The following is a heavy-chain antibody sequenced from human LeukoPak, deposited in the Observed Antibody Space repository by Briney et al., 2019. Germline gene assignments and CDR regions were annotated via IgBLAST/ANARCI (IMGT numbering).Heavy chain of an antibody. Sequence: AVTVSCLSSVFTFSSYAMNWVGQAPGRGLERVSAISGSGGSTYYADSVKGRFTISRDNSKNTLYLQMNSLRAEDTAVYYCAKYGTLIVGATKDAFDIWGQGTMVTVSS. CDR2: ISGSGGST. V-gene: IGHV3-23*01. J-gene: IGHJ3*02. CDR3: AKYGTLIVGATKDAFDI. CDR1: VFTFSSYA. D-gene: IGHD1-26*01.